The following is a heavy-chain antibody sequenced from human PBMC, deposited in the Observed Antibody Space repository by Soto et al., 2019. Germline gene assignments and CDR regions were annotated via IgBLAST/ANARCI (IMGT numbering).Heavy chain of an antibody. D-gene: IGHD2-8*01. Sequence: GKGLEWVAVIWYDGSNRYYADSVKGRFTISRDNYKNTLYLQMNSLRAEDTAVYYCVIKAEDGIGIVRCVSAFLLNRSSDL. V-gene: IGHV3-33*01. J-gene: IGHJ2*01. CDR3: VIKAEDGIGIVRCVSAFLLNRSSDL. CDR2: IWYDGSNR.